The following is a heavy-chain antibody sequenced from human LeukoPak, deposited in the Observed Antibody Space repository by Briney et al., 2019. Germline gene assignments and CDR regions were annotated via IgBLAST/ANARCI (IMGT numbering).Heavy chain of an antibody. J-gene: IGHJ6*02. V-gene: IGHV1-2*02. CDR2: INPNSGGT. CDR3: ARVPYCTNGVCHYYYYYGMDV. D-gene: IGHD2-8*01. Sequence: ASVKVSCKASGYTFTGYYMHWVRQAHGQGLEWMGWINPNSGGTNYAQKFQGRVTMTRDTAITTAYMELSRLRSDDTAVYYCARVPYCTNGVCHYYYYYGMDVWGQGTTVTDSS. CDR1: GYTFTGYY.